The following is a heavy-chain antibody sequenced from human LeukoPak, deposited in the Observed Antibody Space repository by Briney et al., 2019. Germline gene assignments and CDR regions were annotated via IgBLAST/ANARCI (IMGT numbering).Heavy chain of an antibody. J-gene: IGHJ4*02. D-gene: IGHD2-2*01. CDR1: GFTFSSYG. V-gene: IGHV3-33*06. CDR3: AKDRSRFADYYFDY. CDR2: IWYDGSNK. Sequence: PGGSLRLSCAASGFTFSSYGMHWVRQAPGKGLEWVAVIWYDGSNKYYADSVKGRFTISRDNSKNTLYLQMNSLRAEDTAVYYCAKDRSRFADYYFDYWGQGTLVTVSS.